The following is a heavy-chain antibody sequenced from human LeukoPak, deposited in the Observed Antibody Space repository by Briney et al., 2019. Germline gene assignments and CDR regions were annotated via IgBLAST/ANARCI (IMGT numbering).Heavy chain of an antibody. V-gene: IGHV3-23*01. CDR1: GFTFSTYA. J-gene: IGHJ4*02. CDR2: ISSSGSST. CDR3: AKGSYYDSSGSFYFDY. D-gene: IGHD3-22*01. Sequence: AGGSLRLSCVASGFTFSTYAMSWVRQAPGKGLEWVSVISSSGSSTYYADSVKGRFTISRDNSKNTLYVQVNSLGTEDTAAYYCAKGSYYDSSGSFYFDYWGQGTLVTVSS.